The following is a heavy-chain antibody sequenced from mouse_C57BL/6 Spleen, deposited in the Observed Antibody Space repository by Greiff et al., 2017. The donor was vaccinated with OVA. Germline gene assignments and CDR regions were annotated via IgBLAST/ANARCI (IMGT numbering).Heavy chain of an antibody. D-gene: IGHD4-1*01. CDR2: ISSGGSYT. CDR1: GFTFSSYG. V-gene: IGHV5-6*01. CDR3: ARQGAGTENYFDY. Sequence: EVHLVESGGDLVKPGGSLKLSCAASGFTFSSYGMSWVRQTPDKRLEWVATISSGGSYTYYPDSVKGRFTISRDNAKNTLYLQMSSLKSEDTAMYYGARQGAGTENYFDYWGQGTTLTVSS. J-gene: IGHJ2*01.